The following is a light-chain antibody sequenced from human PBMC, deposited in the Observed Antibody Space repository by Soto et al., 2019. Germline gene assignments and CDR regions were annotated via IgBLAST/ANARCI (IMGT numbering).Light chain of an antibody. CDR3: QQSYNAPIT. CDR1: QNIINY. J-gene: IGKJ5*01. CDR2: VAS. V-gene: IGKV1-39*01. Sequence: DIQMTQSPSSLSASAGDRVTITCRASQNIINYLNWYQQKPGKAPQLLIYVASRLESGVPSRFSGSGSGTDFTLTITSLQPEDFATYYCQQSYNAPITFGQGTRLE.